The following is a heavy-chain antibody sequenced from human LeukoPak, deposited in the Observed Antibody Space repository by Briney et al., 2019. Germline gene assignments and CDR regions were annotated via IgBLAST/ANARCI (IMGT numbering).Heavy chain of an antibody. CDR2: ISWNSGSI. CDR1: GFTFDDYA. Sequence: GGSLRLSCAASGFTFDDYAMHWVRQAPGKGLXXXXGISWNSGSIGYADSVKGRFTISRDNAKNSLYLQMNSLRAEDTALYYCAKDKGIAAAGRFDPWGQGTLVTVSS. V-gene: IGHV3-9*01. CDR3: AKDKGIAAAGRFDP. J-gene: IGHJ5*02. D-gene: IGHD6-13*01.